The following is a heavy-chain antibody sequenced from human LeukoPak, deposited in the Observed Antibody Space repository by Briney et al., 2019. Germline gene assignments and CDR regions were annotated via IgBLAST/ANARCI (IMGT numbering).Heavy chain of an antibody. CDR3: ARGVVPAAKRGLDY. CDR2: INHSGST. Sequence: SETLSHTCAVYGGSFSGYYWSWIRQPPGKGLEWIGEINHSGSTNYNPSLKSRVTISVDTSKNQFSLKLSSVTAADTAVYYCARGVVPAAKRGLDYWGQGTLVTVSS. J-gene: IGHJ4*02. CDR1: GGSFSGYY. V-gene: IGHV4-34*01. D-gene: IGHD2-2*01.